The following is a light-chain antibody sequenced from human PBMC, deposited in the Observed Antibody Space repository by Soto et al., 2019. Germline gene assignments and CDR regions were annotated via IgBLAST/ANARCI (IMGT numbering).Light chain of an antibody. Sequence: DIVMTQSPDSLAVSLGERATINCKSSQTVLYSPNNKSYLAWYQKKAGQPPKLLIYWASTRESGVPDRFSGSGSGTDFTLTISSLQAEDVAVFYCQQYYDTPRTFGQGTKVEFK. V-gene: IGKV4-1*01. CDR3: QQYYDTPRT. J-gene: IGKJ1*01. CDR2: WAS. CDR1: QTVLYSPNNKSY.